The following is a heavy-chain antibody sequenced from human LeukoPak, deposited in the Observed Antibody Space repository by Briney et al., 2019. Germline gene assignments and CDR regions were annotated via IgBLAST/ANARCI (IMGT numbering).Heavy chain of an antibody. CDR2: ISSSGSTI. CDR1: GFTFSDYY. D-gene: IGHD2-2*01. CDR3: ARDKYQLLSLNYYYGMDV. J-gene: IGHJ6*02. Sequence: PGGSLRLSCAASGFTFSDYYMSWIRQAPGKGLEWVSYISSSGSTIYYADSVKGRFTISRDNAKNSLYLQMNSLRAEDTAVYYCARDKYQLLSLNYYYGMDVWGQGTTVTVSS. V-gene: IGHV3-11*01.